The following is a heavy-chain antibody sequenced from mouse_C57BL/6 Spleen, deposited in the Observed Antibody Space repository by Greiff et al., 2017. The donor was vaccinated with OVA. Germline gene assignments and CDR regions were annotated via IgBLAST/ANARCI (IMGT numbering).Heavy chain of an antibody. V-gene: IGHV5-6*01. CDR2: ISSGGSYT. CDR3: ARQNDGSSYEFAY. D-gene: IGHD1-1*01. CDR1: GFTFSSYG. Sequence: EVKLMESGGDLVKPGGSLKLSCAASGFTFSSYGMSWVRQTPDKRLEWVATISSGGSYTYYPDSVKGRFTISRDNAKNTLYLQMSSLKSEDTAMYYGARQNDGSSYEFAYWGQGTLVTVSA. J-gene: IGHJ3*01.